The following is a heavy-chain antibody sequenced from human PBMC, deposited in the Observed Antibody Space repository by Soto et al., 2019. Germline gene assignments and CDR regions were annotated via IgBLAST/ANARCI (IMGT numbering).Heavy chain of an antibody. Sequence: SVKVSCKASGGTFSSYAISWVRQAPGQGLDWMGGIIPIFGTANYAQKFQGRVTITADKSTSTAYMELSSLRSEDTAVYYCARARPFIAAAGPNYYYYYGMDVWGQGTTVTVSS. D-gene: IGHD6-13*01. J-gene: IGHJ6*02. CDR1: GGTFSSYA. V-gene: IGHV1-69*06. CDR3: ARARPFIAAAGPNYYYYYGMDV. CDR2: IIPIFGTA.